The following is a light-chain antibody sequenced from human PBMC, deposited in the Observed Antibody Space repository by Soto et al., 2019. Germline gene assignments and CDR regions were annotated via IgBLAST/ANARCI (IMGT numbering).Light chain of an antibody. V-gene: IGKV3-15*01. CDR1: QSVSFN. CDR2: AAS. CDR3: QQYHSWPVT. J-gene: IGKJ4*01. Sequence: EILMTQSPATLSVSPGERATLSCRASQSVSFNLAWYQQRPGQAPRLLIYAASTRATGLPARFSGSGSGTEFTLTISSLQSEDFALYHCQQYHSWPVTFGAGTKVDIK.